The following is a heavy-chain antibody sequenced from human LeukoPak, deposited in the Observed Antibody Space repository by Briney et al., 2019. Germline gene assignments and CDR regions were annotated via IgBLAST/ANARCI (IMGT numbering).Heavy chain of an antibody. CDR3: VPKGTEGY. CDR2: ISPTGGST. CDR1: GFAFSGYA. J-gene: IGHJ4*02. V-gene: IGHV3-64D*06. Sequence: PGGSLRLSCSASGFAFSGYAMHWVRQAPGKGLQYVSAISPTGGSTYYADSVKGRFSISRDNSKNTLYLQMSSPRPEDTAVYYCVPKGTEGYWGQGTLVTVSS.